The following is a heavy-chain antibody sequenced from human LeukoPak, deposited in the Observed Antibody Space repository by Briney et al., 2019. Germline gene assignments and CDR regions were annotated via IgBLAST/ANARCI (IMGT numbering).Heavy chain of an antibody. CDR1: GYTFTGYY. J-gene: IGHJ4*02. CDR3: ARVSRSDRAFDY. D-gene: IGHD1-26*01. V-gene: IGHV1-2*02. Sequence: ASVKVSCKASGYTFTGYYMHWVRQAPGQGLEWMGWMNPNSGGTEYAQKFQGRVTMTRDTSISTAYMELSRLRSDDTAVYYCARVSRSDRAFDYWGQGTLVTVSS. CDR2: MNPNSGGT.